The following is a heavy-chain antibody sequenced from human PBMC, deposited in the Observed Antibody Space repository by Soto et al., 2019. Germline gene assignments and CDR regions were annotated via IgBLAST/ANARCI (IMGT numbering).Heavy chain of an antibody. D-gene: IGHD3-22*01. V-gene: IGHV5-10-1*01. CDR3: ARGNFYDSSGYYGGAIHI. CDR2: IDPSDSYT. CDR1: GYSFTSYW. J-gene: IGHJ3*02. Sequence: PGESLKISCKGSGYSFTSYWISWVRQMPGKGLEWMGRIDPSDSYTNYSPSFQGHVTISADKSISTAYLQWSSLKASDTAMYYCARGNFYDSSGYYGGAIHIWGQATRVTVSS.